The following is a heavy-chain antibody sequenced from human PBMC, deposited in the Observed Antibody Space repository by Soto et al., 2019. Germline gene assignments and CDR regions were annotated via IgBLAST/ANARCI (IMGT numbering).Heavy chain of an antibody. CDR3: ARFLFRGCSGGNCYSFTSFDY. Sequence: GGSLRLSCAASGFTFSTYAMSWVRQAPGKGLEWVANIRQDGSDTYYVDSVKGRFTISRDNAKNSLYLQMNSLRADDTAVYYCARFLFRGCSGGNCYSFTSFDYWAREPWSPSPQ. V-gene: IGHV3-7*01. J-gene: IGHJ4*02. D-gene: IGHD2-15*01. CDR1: GFTFSTYA. CDR2: IRQDGSDT.